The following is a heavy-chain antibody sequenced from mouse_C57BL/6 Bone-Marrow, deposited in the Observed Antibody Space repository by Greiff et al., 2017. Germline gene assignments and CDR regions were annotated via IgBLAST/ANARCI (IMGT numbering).Heavy chain of an antibody. CDR3: ARGASYYSNFYAMDY. CDR1: GYTFTSYW. Sequence: VQLQQPGAELVMPGASVKLSCKASGYTFTSYWMHWVKQRPGQGLEWIGEIDPSDSYTNYNQKFKGKSTLTVDKSSSTAYMQLSSLTSEDSAVYYCARGASYYSNFYAMDYWGQGTSVTVS. V-gene: IGHV1-69*01. D-gene: IGHD2-5*01. J-gene: IGHJ4*01. CDR2: IDPSDSYT.